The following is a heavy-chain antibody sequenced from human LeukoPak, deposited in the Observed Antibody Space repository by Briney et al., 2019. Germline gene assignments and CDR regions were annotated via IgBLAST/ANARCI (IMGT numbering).Heavy chain of an antibody. V-gene: IGHV3-49*03. Sequence: GRSLSLSCTASGFTFGDYAMSWFRQAPGKGLEWVGFIRSKAYGGTTEYAASVKGRFTISRDDSKSIAYLQMNSLKTEDTAVYYCTRGYYYDGSGYSDYWGQGTLVTVSS. D-gene: IGHD3-22*01. CDR1: GFTFGDYA. CDR3: TRGYYYDGSGYSDY. J-gene: IGHJ4*02. CDR2: IRSKAYGGTT.